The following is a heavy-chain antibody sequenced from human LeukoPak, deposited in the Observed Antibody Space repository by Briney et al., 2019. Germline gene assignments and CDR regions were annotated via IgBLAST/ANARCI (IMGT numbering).Heavy chain of an antibody. Sequence: GGSPRLSCAASGFTFSDYNMNWVRQAPGKGLEWVSYITNGGSTIHHADSVKGRFTISRDNAKKTLYPQMNSLRAEDTAVYYCARSIGLTGGGVDVWGQGTTVTVSS. CDR1: GFTFSDYN. CDR2: ITNGGSTI. CDR3: ARSIGLTGGGVDV. V-gene: IGHV3-11*01. J-gene: IGHJ6*02. D-gene: IGHD3-9*01.